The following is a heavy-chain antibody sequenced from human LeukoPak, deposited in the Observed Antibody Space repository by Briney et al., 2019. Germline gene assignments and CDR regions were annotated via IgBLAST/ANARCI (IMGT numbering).Heavy chain of an antibody. V-gene: IGHV4-59*08. Sequence: SETLSLTCTVYGGSISSYYWSWIRQPPGKGLEWIGYIYYSGSTNYNPSLKSRVTISVDTSKNQFSLKLSSVTAADTAVYYCARYRYGSGSYHIEYWGQGTLVTVSS. J-gene: IGHJ4*02. D-gene: IGHD3-10*01. CDR1: GGSISSYY. CDR3: ARYRYGSGSYHIEY. CDR2: IYYSGST.